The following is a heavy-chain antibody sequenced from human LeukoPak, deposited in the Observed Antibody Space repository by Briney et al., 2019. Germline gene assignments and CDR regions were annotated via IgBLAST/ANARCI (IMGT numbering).Heavy chain of an antibody. Sequence: PGRSLRLSCAASGFTFSSYAMHWVRQAAGKGLEWVSSISSSSSYIYYADSVKGRFTISRDNAKNSLYVQMNSLRAEDTAVYYCARDRREYGDGYNRGDYWGQGTLVTVSS. J-gene: IGHJ4*02. D-gene: IGHD5-24*01. V-gene: IGHV3-21*01. CDR3: ARDRREYGDGYNRGDY. CDR1: GFTFSSYA. CDR2: ISSSSSYI.